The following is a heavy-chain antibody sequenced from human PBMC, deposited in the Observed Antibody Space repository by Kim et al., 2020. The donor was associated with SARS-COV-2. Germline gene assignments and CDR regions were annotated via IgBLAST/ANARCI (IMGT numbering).Heavy chain of an antibody. CDR1: GYTFTDYY. CDR2: IYPNSGGT. Sequence: ASVKVSCKASGYTFTDYYIHWVRQAPGQGLEWMGWIYPNSGGTHYAQSFQGRVSMTRDTSISTAYMELSSLRSDDTAMYYCVRDCRTAGGVYHGTDYWGQGTLVAVSS. D-gene: IGHD1-1*01. V-gene: IGHV1-2*02. J-gene: IGHJ4*02. CDR3: VRDCRTAGGVYHGTDY.